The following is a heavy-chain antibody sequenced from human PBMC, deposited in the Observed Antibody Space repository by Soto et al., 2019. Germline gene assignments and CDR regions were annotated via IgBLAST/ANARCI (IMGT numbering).Heavy chain of an antibody. CDR1: GFTFSSYA. CDR3: ARDDLVVYDSSGLGAFDI. CDR2: ISYDGSNK. V-gene: IGHV3-30-3*01. Sequence: GGSLRLSCAASGFTFSSYAMHWVRQAPGKGLEWVAVISYDGSNKYYADSVKGRFTISRDNSKNTLYLQMNSLRAEDTAVYYCARDDLVVYDSSGLGAFDIWGQGTMVTVSS. D-gene: IGHD3-22*01. J-gene: IGHJ3*02.